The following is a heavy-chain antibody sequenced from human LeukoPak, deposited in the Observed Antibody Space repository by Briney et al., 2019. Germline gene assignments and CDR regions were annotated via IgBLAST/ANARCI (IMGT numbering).Heavy chain of an antibody. V-gene: IGHV3-21*01. CDR2: ISSSSSYI. J-gene: IGHJ4*02. CDR3: ASGDYGDYAGPSGY. D-gene: IGHD4-17*01. Sequence: PGGSLILSCAASGFTFSTYSMNWVRQAPGKGLEWVSSISSSSSYIYYADSVKGRFTISRDNAKNSLYLQMNSLRADDTAVYYCASGDYGDYAGPSGYWGQGTLVTVSS. CDR1: GFTFSTYS.